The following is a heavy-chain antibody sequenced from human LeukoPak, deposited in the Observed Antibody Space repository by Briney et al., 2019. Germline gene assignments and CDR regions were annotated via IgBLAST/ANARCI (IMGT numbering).Heavy chain of an antibody. V-gene: IGHV4-4*07. CDR1: GDSISTYS. J-gene: IGHJ6*03. Sequence: SGTLSLTCTVSGDSISTYSWTWVRQPAGKGLEWIGRFSIRGSTQYNPSLRSRVTMSADTSKNQFSLMVTSLTAADTAVYYCARALYFGELGYYYMDFWGRGTTVTVSS. CDR3: ARALYFGELGYYYMDF. CDR2: FSIRGST. D-gene: IGHD3-10*01.